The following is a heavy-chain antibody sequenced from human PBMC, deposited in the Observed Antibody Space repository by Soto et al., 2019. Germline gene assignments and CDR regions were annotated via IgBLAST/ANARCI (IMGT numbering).Heavy chain of an antibody. J-gene: IGHJ4*02. CDR2: IYPGDSDT. Sequence: PGESLKISCKGSGYSFTSYWIGWVRQMPGKGLEWMGIIYPGDSDTRYSPSFQGQVTISADKSISTAYLQWSSLKASDTAMYYCAGLGITGTTDSAFDYWGQGTLVTVSS. CDR3: AGLGITGTTDSAFDY. V-gene: IGHV5-51*01. CDR1: GYSFTSYW. D-gene: IGHD1-20*01.